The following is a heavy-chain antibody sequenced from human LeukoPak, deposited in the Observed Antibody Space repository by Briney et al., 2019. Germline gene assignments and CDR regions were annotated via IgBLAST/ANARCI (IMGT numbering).Heavy chain of an antibody. V-gene: IGHV4-39*07. CDR2: IYYSGST. J-gene: IGHJ4*02. D-gene: IGHD1-7*01. CDR3: ARDRGYNWNYED. CDR1: GGSISSSSYY. Sequence: SETLSLTCTVSGGSISSSSYYWGWIRQLPGKGLEWIGSIYYSGSTYYNPSLKSRVTISVDTSKNQFSLKLSSVTAADTAVYYCARDRGYNWNYEDWGQGTLVTVSS.